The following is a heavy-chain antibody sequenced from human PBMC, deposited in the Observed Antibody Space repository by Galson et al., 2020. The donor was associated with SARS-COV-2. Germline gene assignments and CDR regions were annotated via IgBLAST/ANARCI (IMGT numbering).Heavy chain of an antibody. V-gene: IGHV3-21*01. D-gene: IGHD4-17*01. CDR1: GFTFSSYS. Sequence: KIGESLKISCAASGFTFSSYSMNWVRQAPGKGLEWVSSISSSSSYIYYADSVKGRFTISRDNAKNSLYLQMNSLRAEDTAVYYCASYGDYSSSDYWGQGTLVTVSS. CDR2: ISSSSSYI. J-gene: IGHJ4*02. CDR3: ASYGDYSSSDY.